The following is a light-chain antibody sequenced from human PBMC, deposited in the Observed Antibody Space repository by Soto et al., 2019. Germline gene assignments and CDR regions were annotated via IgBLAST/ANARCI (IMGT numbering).Light chain of an antibody. J-gene: IGLJ3*02. CDR2: GNT. CDR3: QSFDRSLTAGV. Sequence: QSVLTQPPSVPGAPGQRVTISCTGRSSKIGAGYDVHWYQQLPGTAPTLLISGNTDRPSGVPDRFSGSKSGTSASLAITGLQTEDEADYYCQSFDRSLTAGVFGGGTKPTVL. CDR1: SSKIGAGYD. V-gene: IGLV1-40*01.